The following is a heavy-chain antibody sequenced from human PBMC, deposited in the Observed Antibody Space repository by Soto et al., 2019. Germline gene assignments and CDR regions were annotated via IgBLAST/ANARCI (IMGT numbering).Heavy chain of an antibody. V-gene: IGHV4-61*01. J-gene: IGHJ1*01. CDR1: GGSVTTGRFY. CDR2: IYYTGRT. CDR3: ARSEAGSGWL. D-gene: IGHD6-19*01. Sequence: PSETLSLTCTVSGGSVTTGRFYWSWSRQPPGKGLEWIGYIYYTGRTSYSSSLKSRVTLSVDTSKNQFSLALTSGTAADTVVYFCARSEAGSGWLGGQGTLVTVSS.